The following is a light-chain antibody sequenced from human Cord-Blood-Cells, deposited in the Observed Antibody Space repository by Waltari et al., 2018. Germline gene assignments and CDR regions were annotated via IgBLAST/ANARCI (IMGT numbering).Light chain of an antibody. V-gene: IGKV1-39*01. CDR2: AAS. J-gene: IGKJ4*01. CDR3: QQSYSTPT. CDR1: QSISSY. Sequence: DIQMTQFPSSLSASVRDRVTITCRASQSISSYLNWYQQKPGKAPKLLIYAASSLQSGVPSRFSGSGSGTDFTLTISSLQPEDFATYYCQQSYSTPTFGGGTKVEIK.